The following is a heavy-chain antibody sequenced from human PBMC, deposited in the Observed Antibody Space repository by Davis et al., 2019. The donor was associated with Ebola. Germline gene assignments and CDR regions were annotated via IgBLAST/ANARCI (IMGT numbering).Heavy chain of an antibody. CDR1: GFTVSSNY. Sequence: PGGSLRLSCAASGFTVSSNYMSWVRQAPGKGLEWVSVIYSGGSTYYADSVKGRFTISRDNSKNTAYLQMNSLKTEDTAVYYCTSGSPDYWGQGTLVTVSS. D-gene: IGHD1-26*01. V-gene: IGHV3-53*01. J-gene: IGHJ4*02. CDR3: TSGSPDY. CDR2: IYSGGST.